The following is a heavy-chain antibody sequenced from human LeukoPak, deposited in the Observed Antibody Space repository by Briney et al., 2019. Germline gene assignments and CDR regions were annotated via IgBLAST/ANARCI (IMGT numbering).Heavy chain of an antibody. V-gene: IGHV1-69*06. CDR3: ASGGGYPYSSSDHWFDP. CDR1: GGTFSSYA. D-gene: IGHD6-6*01. J-gene: IGHJ5*02. Sequence: GASVKVSCKASGGTFSSYAISWVRQAPGQGLEWMGGIIPIFGTANYAQKFQGRVTITADKSTSIAYMELSSLRSEDTAVYYCASGGGYPYSSSDHWFDPWGQGTLVTVSS. CDR2: IIPIFGTA.